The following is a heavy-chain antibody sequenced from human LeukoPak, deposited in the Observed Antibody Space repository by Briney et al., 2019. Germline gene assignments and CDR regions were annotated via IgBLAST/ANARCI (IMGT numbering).Heavy chain of an antibody. Sequence: ASVKVSCKASGYTFTSYGISWVRQAPGQGLEWTGWISAYNGNTNYAQKLQGRVTMTTDTSTSTAYMELRSLRSDDTAVYYCARDRELRYFDWLLDTYYFDYWGQGTLVTVSS. CDR1: GYTFTSYG. D-gene: IGHD3-9*01. V-gene: IGHV1-18*01. CDR3: ARDRELRYFDWLLDTYYFDY. J-gene: IGHJ4*02. CDR2: ISAYNGNT.